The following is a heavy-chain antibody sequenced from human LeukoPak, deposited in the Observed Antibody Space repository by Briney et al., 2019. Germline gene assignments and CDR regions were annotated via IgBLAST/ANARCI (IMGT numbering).Heavy chain of an antibody. V-gene: IGHV3-21*06. CDR3: ARVRGVF. CDR2: ISGSFTFT. J-gene: IGHJ4*02. D-gene: IGHD3-10*01. CDR1: GFTFSNFS. Sequence: GGSLRLSCAASGFTFSNFSMNWVRQAPGKGLEWVSSISGSFTFTYYTDSLKGRFTISRDNVKNTLYLQMNSLRAEDTAVYYCARVRGVFWGQGTLVTVSS.